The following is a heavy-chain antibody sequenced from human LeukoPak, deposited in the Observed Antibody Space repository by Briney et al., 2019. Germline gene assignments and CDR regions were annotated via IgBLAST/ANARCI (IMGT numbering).Heavy chain of an antibody. Sequence: GGSLRLSCAASGFTFSSYGMHWVRQAPGKGLEWVAVISYDGSNKYYADSVEGRFTISRDNSKNTLYLQMNSLRAEDTTVYYCAKDRIFRVRGVIIPYFDYWGQGTLVTVSS. D-gene: IGHD3-10*01. CDR2: ISYDGSNK. V-gene: IGHV3-30*18. J-gene: IGHJ4*02. CDR3: AKDRIFRVRGVIIPYFDY. CDR1: GFTFSSYG.